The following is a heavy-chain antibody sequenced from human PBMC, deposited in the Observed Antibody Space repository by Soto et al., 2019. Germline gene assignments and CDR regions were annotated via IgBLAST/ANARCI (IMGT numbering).Heavy chain of an antibody. D-gene: IGHD2-2*01. CDR1: VGRVSRNRCE. Sequence: PLHTLPISYAISVGRVSRNRCEWYCLRQYPSRGLEWLGRTYYRSKWYNDYAVSVSSRITINPDTSKNQFSLQLNSVTPEDTAVYYCARETSMSSGDVYYFYYGMDVWGQGTTVTVSS. CDR3: ARETSMSSGDVYYFYYGMDV. V-gene: IGHV6-1*01. CDR2: TYYRSKWYN. J-gene: IGHJ6*02.